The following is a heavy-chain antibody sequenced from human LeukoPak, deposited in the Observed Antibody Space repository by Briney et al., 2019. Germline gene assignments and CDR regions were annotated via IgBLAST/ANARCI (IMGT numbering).Heavy chain of an antibody. CDR3: ARTMPKYYYYGMDV. Sequence: SGGSLRLSCAASGFTFSDYYMSWIRQAPGKGLEWVSYISSSGSTIYYADSVKGRFTISRDNAKNSLYLQMNSLRAEDTAVYYCARTMPKYYYYGMDVWGQGTTVTVSS. CDR1: GFTFSDYY. V-gene: IGHV3-11*01. CDR2: ISSSGSTI. J-gene: IGHJ6*02. D-gene: IGHD2-2*01.